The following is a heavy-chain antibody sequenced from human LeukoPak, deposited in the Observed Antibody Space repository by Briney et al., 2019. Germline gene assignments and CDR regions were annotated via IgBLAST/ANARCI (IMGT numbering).Heavy chain of an antibody. V-gene: IGHV1-46*01. CDR1: GYTFTKYL. CDR2: INPNGDAT. CDR3: ARPLFCAFDNCGYWLDP. J-gene: IGHJ5*02. D-gene: IGHD1-20*01. Sequence: ASVKVSCKTSGYTFTKYLIHWVRQAPGQGLEWVGTINPNGDATNYAQRLQGRLTLTQDTSTSTVYMELRGLTPDDTAVYYCARPLFCAFDNCGYWLDPWGPGTLVTVSS.